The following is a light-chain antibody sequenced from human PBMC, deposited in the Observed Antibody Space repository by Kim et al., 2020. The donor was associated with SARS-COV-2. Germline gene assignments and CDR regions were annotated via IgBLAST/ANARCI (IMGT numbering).Light chain of an antibody. V-gene: IGLV1-47*01. J-gene: IGLJ2*01. Sequence: GQTVTISCSGSSSTVGNNYVSWYQHLPGTAPKLLIYSNRQRPSGVPDRFSGSKSGTSASLAISGLRSDDEAEYYCAAWVDSLSGVVFGGGTQLTVL. CDR2: SNR. CDR1: SSTVGNNY. CDR3: AAWVDSLSGVV.